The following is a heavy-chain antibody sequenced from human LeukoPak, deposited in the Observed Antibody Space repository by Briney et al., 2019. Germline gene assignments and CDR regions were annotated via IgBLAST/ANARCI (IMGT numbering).Heavy chain of an antibody. V-gene: IGHV4-4*08. D-gene: IGHD3-10*01. J-gene: IGHJ6*03. Sequence: SETLSLTCTVSGGSISSYYWSWIRQPPGKGLEWIAYMYNSGSTNNNPSLTSRVTISVDMSKNQFSLKLSSVTAADTAVYYCARDTVNYFGSGSYLYYYYYMDVWGKGTTVTVSS. CDR2: MYNSGST. CDR3: ARDTVNYFGSGSYLYYYYYMDV. CDR1: GGSISSYY.